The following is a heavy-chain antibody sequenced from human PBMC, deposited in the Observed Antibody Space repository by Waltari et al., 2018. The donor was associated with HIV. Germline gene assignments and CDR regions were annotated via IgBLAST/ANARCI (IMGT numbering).Heavy chain of an antibody. CDR1: GFTFRDYY. CDR2: IRSDTETI. D-gene: IGHD6-19*01. J-gene: IGHJ4*02. Sequence: QVQLVESGGGLVNPGGSLRLSCATSGFTFRDYYMTWIQQAQGKGLEWVSYIRSDTETIYYADSVKGRFTISRDNAKNSLYLQMNRLSVEDTAVYYCARLKYSSGFFDYWGQGALVTVSS. CDR3: ARLKYSSGFFDY. V-gene: IGHV3-11*01.